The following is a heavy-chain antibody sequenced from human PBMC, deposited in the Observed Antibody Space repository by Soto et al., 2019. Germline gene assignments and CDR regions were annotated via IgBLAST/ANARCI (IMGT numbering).Heavy chain of an antibody. V-gene: IGHV4-4*02. D-gene: IGHD3-9*01. CDR2: IYHSGST. J-gene: IGHJ6*02. Sequence: PSETLSLTCAVSGGSISSNSWWSWVRQPPGKGLEWIGEIYHSGSTNYNPSLKSRVTISVDKSKNQFSLKLSSVTAADTAVYYCARGIGYYDILTGYFHYYGMDVWGQGTTVTVSS. CDR1: GGSISSNSW. CDR3: ARGIGYYDILTGYFHYYGMDV.